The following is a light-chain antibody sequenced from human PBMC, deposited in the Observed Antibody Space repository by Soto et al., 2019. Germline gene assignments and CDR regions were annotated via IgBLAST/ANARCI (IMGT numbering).Light chain of an antibody. CDR2: SNN. V-gene: IGLV1-44*01. CDR3: AAWDDSLNGRV. CDR1: GSNIGSYT. J-gene: IGLJ2*01. Sequence: QSALTQPPSASGTPGQSVTISCSGTGSNIGSYTVTWYLQLPGTAPQLLIYSNNQRPSGVPDRFSGSKSGTSASLAISGLQSEDEADYYCAAWDDSLNGRVFGGGTKVTVL.